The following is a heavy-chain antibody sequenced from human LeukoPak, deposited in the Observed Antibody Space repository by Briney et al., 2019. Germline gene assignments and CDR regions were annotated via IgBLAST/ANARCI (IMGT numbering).Heavy chain of an antibody. D-gene: IGHD6-19*01. CDR1: GFTFSSCA. J-gene: IGHJ4*02. CDR3: AVAVVGGHDY. Sequence: GGSLRLSCAASGFTFSSCAMTWVRQAPGKGLEWVSAISGSGGSTYYADSVKGRFTISRDNSKNTLYLQMNSLRAEDTAVYYCAVAVVGGHDYWGQGTLVTVYS. V-gene: IGHV3-23*01. CDR2: ISGSGGST.